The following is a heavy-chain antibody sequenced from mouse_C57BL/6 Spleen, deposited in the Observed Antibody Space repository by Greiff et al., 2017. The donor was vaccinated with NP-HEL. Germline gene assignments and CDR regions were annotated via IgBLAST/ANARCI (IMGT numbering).Heavy chain of an antibody. J-gene: IGHJ2*01. V-gene: IGHV1-69*01. D-gene: IGHD2-3*01. CDR1: GYTFTSYW. CDR2: IDPSDSYT. Sequence: QVQLQQPGAELVMPGASVKLSCKASGYTFTSYWMHWVKQRPGQGLEWIGEIDPSDSYTNYNQKFKGKSTLTVDKSSSTAYMQLSSLTSEDSAVYYCAGGYYYFDYWGQGTTLTVSS. CDR3: AGGYYYFDY.